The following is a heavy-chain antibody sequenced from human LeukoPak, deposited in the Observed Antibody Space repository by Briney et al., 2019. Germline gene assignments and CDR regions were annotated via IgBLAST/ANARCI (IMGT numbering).Heavy chain of an antibody. CDR3: ARDVGGIAAAGTSDY. D-gene: IGHD6-13*01. CDR2: ISSSSSYI. CDR1: GFTFSSYS. Sequence: GGSLRPSCAASGFTFSSYSVNWVRQAPGKGLEWVSSISSSSSYIYYADSVKGRFTISRDNAKNSLYLQMNSLRAEDTAVYYCARDVGGIAAAGTSDYWGQGTLVTVSS. V-gene: IGHV3-21*01. J-gene: IGHJ4*02.